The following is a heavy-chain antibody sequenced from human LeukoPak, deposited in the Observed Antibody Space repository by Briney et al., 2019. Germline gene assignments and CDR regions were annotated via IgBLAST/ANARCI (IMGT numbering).Heavy chain of an antibody. CDR3: ARRAGTGDRDYFDS. D-gene: IGHD3/OR15-3a*01. J-gene: IGHJ4*02. CDR2: IYTSGST. V-gene: IGHV4-4*07. Sequence: SETLSLTCTVSGGSINSYYWSWIRQPAGQGLEWIGRIYTSGSTNCNPSLKSRVTMSVDTSKNQFSLKLRSVTAADTAVYYCARRAGTGDRDYFDSWGQGNLVTVSS. CDR1: GGSINSYY.